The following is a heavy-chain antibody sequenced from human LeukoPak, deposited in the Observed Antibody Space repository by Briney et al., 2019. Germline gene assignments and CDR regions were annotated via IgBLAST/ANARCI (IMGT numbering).Heavy chain of an antibody. D-gene: IGHD2-8*01. Sequence: KPSETLSLTCAVYGGSFSGYYWSWIRQPPGKGLEWIGEINHSGSTNYNPSLKSRVTISVDTSKNQFSLKLSSVTAADTAVYYCARHGRKTVGPWGQGTLVTVSS. J-gene: IGHJ5*02. CDR3: ARHGRKTVGP. CDR1: GGSFSGYY. CDR2: INHSGST. V-gene: IGHV4-34*01.